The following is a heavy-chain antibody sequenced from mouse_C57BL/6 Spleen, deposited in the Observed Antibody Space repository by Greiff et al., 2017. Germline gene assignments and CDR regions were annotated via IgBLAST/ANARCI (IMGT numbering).Heavy chain of an antibody. CDR3: ARVGVRGHDGNYVYAMDY. D-gene: IGHD2-1*01. Sequence: EVQGVESGGGLVQSGRSLRLSCATSGFTFSDFYMEWVRHAPGKGLEWIAASRNKANDYTTEYSASVKGRFIVSRDTSQSILYLQMNALRAEDTAIYYCARVGVRGHDGNYVYAMDYWGQGTSVTVSS. J-gene: IGHJ4*01. V-gene: IGHV7-1*01. CDR2: SRNKANDYTT. CDR1: GFTFSDFY.